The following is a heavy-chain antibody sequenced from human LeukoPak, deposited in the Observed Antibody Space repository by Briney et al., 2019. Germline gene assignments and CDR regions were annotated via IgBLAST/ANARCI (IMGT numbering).Heavy chain of an antibody. D-gene: IGHD6-6*01. Sequence: ASVKVSCKASGYTFTSHYMHWVRQAPGQGLEWMGIINPGSGSTTYAQKFQGRVTMTRDASTSTVYMDLSSLRSEDTAIYYCARDPYTSSLFDYWGQGTLVTVSS. J-gene: IGHJ4*02. CDR2: INPGSGST. CDR3: ARDPYTSSLFDY. V-gene: IGHV1-46*01. CDR1: GYTFTSHY.